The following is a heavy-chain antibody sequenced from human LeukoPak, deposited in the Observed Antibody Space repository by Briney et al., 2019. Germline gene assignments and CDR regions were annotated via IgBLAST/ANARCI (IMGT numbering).Heavy chain of an antibody. D-gene: IGHD3-22*01. V-gene: IGHV3-53*01. J-gene: IGHJ4*02. CDR2: IYGGGST. Sequence: AGGSLRLSCAAFGFTVSSNYMSWVRQAPGKGLEWVSVIYGGGSTYYADSVKGRFTISRDNSKNTLYLQMNSLRAEDTAVYYCAREGQDSSGYKHFDYWGQGTLVTVSS. CDR3: AREGQDSSGYKHFDY. CDR1: GFTVSSNY.